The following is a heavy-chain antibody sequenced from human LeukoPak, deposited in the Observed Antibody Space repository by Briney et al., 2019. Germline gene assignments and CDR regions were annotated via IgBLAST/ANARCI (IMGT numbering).Heavy chain of an antibody. Sequence: ASVKVSCKASGFTFTSSAVQWVRQARGQRLEWIGWFVVGSGNTNYAQKFQERVTITRDMSTSTAYMELSSLRSEDTAVYYCARIDFWSGYPGLEPDYWGQGTLVTVSS. V-gene: IGHV1-58*01. D-gene: IGHD3-3*01. CDR1: GFTFTSSA. CDR3: ARIDFWSGYPGLEPDY. CDR2: FVVGSGNT. J-gene: IGHJ4*02.